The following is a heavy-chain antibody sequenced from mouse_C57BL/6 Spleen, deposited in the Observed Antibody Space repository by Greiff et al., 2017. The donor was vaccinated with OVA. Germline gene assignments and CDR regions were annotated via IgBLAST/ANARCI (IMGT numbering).Heavy chain of an antibody. CDR2: ISYDGSN. Sequence: ESGPGLVKPSQSLSLTCSVTGYSITSGYYWNWIRQFPGNKLEWMGYISYDGSNNYNPSLKNRISITRDTSKNQFFLKLNSVTTEDTATYYCAREGYDYDERFAYGGQGTLVTVSA. CDR3: AREGYDYDERFAY. D-gene: IGHD2-4*01. CDR1: GYSITSGYY. V-gene: IGHV3-6*01. J-gene: IGHJ3*01.